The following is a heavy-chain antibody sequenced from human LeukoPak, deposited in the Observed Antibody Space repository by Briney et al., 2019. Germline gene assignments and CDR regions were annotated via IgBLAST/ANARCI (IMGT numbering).Heavy chain of an antibody. CDR1: GFTFSSFA. Sequence: GGSLRLSCAASGFTFSSFAMSWVRQARGKGLEWVSAISGSGGRRYSADSVKGRFTISRDNSRNTLYLQMNSLRAEDMAVYYCAKKTHYYDSSGYYDYWGQGTLVTVSS. CDR3: AKKTHYYDSSGYYDY. J-gene: IGHJ4*02. CDR2: ISGSGGRR. D-gene: IGHD3-22*01. V-gene: IGHV3-23*01.